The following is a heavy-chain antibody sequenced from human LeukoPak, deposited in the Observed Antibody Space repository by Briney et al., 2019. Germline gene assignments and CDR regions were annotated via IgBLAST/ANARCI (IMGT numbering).Heavy chain of an antibody. CDR2: ISWNSGSI. CDR3: AKDQFGELSEYAFDI. Sequence: SLRLSCAASGFTFDDYAMHWVRQAPGKGLEWVSGISWNSGSIGYADSVKGRFTISRDNAKNSLYLQMNSLRAEDMALYYCAKDQFGELSEYAFDIWGQGTMVTVSS. J-gene: IGHJ3*02. V-gene: IGHV3-9*03. D-gene: IGHD3-10*01. CDR1: GFTFDDYA.